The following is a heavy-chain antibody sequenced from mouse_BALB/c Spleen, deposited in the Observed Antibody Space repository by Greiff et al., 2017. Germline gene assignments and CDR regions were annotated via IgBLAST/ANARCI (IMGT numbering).Heavy chain of an antibody. Sequence: EVMLVESGGGLVKPGGSLKLSCAASGFTFSSYTMSWVRQTPEKRLEWVATISSGGGNTYYPDSVKGRFTISRDNAKNNLYLQMSSLRSEDTALYYCARYRGYGNYLDYWGQGTTLTVSS. CDR1: GFTFSSYT. D-gene: IGHD2-10*02. J-gene: IGHJ2*01. V-gene: IGHV5-9*03. CDR2: ISSGGGNT. CDR3: ARYRGYGNYLDY.